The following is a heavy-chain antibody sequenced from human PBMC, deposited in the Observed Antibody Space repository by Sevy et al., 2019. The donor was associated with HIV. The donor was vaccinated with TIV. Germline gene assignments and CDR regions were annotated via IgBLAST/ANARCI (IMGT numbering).Heavy chain of an antibody. Sequence: GGSLRLSCAASGFTFSSYAMHWVRQTPGKGLEWVSYISSGSSYIRYADSVKGRFTISRDNAENSLYLQMNSLRAEDTGVYYCARDRDYYGSGTYDHWGQGTLVTVSS. CDR2: ISSGSSYI. CDR1: GFTFSSYA. CDR3: ARDRDYYGSGTYDH. D-gene: IGHD3-10*01. J-gene: IGHJ4*02. V-gene: IGHV3-21*06.